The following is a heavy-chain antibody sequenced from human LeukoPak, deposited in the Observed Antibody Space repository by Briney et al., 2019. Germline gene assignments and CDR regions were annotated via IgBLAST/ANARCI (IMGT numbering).Heavy chain of an antibody. CDR2: ISSSSSYI. CDR3: ARKKDSSGWYDAYAFDI. CDR1: GFTFSSYS. J-gene: IGHJ3*02. V-gene: IGHV3-21*01. D-gene: IGHD6-19*01. Sequence: GGSLRLSCAASGFTFSSYSMNWVRQAPGKGLEWVSSISSSSSYIYYADSVKGRFTISRDNAKNSLYLQMNSLRAEDTAVYYCARKKDSSGWYDAYAFDIWGQGTMVTVSS.